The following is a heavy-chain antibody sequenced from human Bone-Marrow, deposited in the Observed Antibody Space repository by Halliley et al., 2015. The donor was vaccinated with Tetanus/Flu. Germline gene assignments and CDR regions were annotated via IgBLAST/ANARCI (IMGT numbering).Heavy chain of an antibody. Sequence: SRRGPSYNPTLKGRVTISVDTSKNQFSLKVNSVAAADTALYYCVRGTLGGWGNGYYYYGMDVWGRGTMVTVSS. V-gene: IGHV4-31*02. J-gene: IGHJ6*02. D-gene: IGHD3-16*01. CDR2: SRRGP. CDR3: VRGTLGGWGNGYYYYGMDV.